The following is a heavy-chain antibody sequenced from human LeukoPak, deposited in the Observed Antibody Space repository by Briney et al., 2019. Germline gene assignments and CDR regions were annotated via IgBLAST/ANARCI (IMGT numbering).Heavy chain of an antibody. Sequence: GGSLRLSCTASGFTFRSCEMSWVRQAPGKGLEWVSHISTSGLTTHYADSVRGRFTISRDNAKSSLFLQMSSLRVEDTAVYYCARAYGDYVDYWGQGTLVTVSS. D-gene: IGHD4-17*01. CDR2: ISTSGLTT. V-gene: IGHV3-48*03. J-gene: IGHJ4*02. CDR1: GFTFRSCE. CDR3: ARAYGDYVDY.